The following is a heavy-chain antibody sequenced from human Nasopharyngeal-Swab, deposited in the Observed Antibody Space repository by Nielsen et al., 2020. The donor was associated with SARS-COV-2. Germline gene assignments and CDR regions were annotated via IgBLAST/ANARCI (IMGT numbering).Heavy chain of an antibody. J-gene: IGHJ4*02. D-gene: IGHD3-9*01. CDR3: AKSGPPPYYDILTGHFDY. CDR2: ISFDKIDK. Sequence: GGSLRLSCAASGFTFSNYGMHWVRQAPGRGLEWVATISFDKIDKYYVDSVKGRFTVSRDNSKNTLYLQMNSLRAEDTAVYYCAKSGPPPYYDILTGHFDYWGQGTLVTVSS. CDR1: GFTFSNYG. V-gene: IGHV3-30*18.